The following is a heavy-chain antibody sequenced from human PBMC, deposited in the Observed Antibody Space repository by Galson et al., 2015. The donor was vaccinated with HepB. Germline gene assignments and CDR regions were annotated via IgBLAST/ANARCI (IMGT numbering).Heavy chain of an antibody. D-gene: IGHD4-17*01. CDR2: INPSGGST. CDR1: GYTFTRYY. V-gene: IGHV1-46*01. Sequence: SVKVSCKASGYTFTRYYMHWVRQAPGQGLEWMGIINPSGGSTSYAQRFQGRVTLTRDTSTSTVYMELSSLRSEDTAIYYCARTYGDYGVFDIWGQGTMVTVS. CDR3: ARTYGDYGVFDI. J-gene: IGHJ3*02.